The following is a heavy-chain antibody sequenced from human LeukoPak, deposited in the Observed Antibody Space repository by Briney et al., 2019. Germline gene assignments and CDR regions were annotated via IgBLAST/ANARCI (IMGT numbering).Heavy chain of an antibody. CDR1: GGSISSYY. J-gene: IGHJ4*02. Sequence: PSETLSLTCTVSGGSISSYYWSWIRQPPGKGLEWIGYISYSGSTKYNPSLESRVFMSVDTSKKQLSLKLSAVTAADTAMYYCARASTSTGYPDYWGQGTLVTASS. D-gene: IGHD1-14*01. CDR2: ISYSGST. V-gene: IGHV4-59*01. CDR3: ARASTSTGYPDY.